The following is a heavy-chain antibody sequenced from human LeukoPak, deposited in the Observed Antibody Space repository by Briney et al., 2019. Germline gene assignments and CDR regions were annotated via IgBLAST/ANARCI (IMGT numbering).Heavy chain of an antibody. D-gene: IGHD4-17*01. CDR1: GFTFSSYT. CDR2: ISYDGSNK. Sequence: PGRSLRLSCAASGFTFSSYTMHWVRQAPGKGLEWVAVISYDGSNKYYADSVKGRFTISRDNSKNTLYLQMNSLRAEDTAVYYCARGRDFGDYWGQGTLVTVSS. CDR3: ARGRDFGDY. V-gene: IGHV3-30-3*01. J-gene: IGHJ4*02.